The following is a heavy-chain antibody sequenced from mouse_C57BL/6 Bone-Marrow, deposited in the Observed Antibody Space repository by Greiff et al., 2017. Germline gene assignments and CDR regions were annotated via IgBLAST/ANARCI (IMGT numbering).Heavy chain of an antibody. V-gene: IGHV1-42*01. CDR2: INPSTGGT. CDR1: GYSFTGYY. J-gene: IGHJ3*01. Sequence: EVQLQQSGPELVKPGASVKISCKASGYSFTGYYMNWVKQSPEKSLEWIGEINPSTGGTTYNQKFKAKATLTVDKSSSTAYMQLKSLTSEDSAVYYRARNWDRFAYWGQGTLVTVSA. D-gene: IGHD4-1*01. CDR3: ARNWDRFAY.